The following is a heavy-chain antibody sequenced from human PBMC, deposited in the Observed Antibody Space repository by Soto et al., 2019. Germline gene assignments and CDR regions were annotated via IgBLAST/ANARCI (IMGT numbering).Heavy chain of an antibody. V-gene: IGHV4-61*01. CDR3: ARGAIFGVVTPLDY. CDR2: IYYSGST. D-gene: IGHD3-3*01. J-gene: IGHJ4*02. Sequence: SETLSLTCTVSGGSVSSGSYYWSWIRQPPGKGLEWIGYIYYSGSTNYNPSLKSRVTISVDTSKNQFSLKLSSVTAADTAVYYCARGAIFGVVTPLDYWGPGTLVTVSS. CDR1: GGSVSSGSYY.